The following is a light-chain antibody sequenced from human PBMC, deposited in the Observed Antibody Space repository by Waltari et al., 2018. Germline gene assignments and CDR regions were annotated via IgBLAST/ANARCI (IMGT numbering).Light chain of an antibody. Sequence: DIQMTQSPSSLSASIGDTVTISCRASQSIGKFLNWYQDRPGKPPRFLIYGASSLETGVPSRFSGSGSGTDFTLTSRSLEPDDFVMYYCQETHSPPYSFGQGTKLEIK. V-gene: IGKV1-39*01. CDR1: QSIGKF. CDR2: GAS. J-gene: IGKJ2*03. CDR3: QETHSPPYS.